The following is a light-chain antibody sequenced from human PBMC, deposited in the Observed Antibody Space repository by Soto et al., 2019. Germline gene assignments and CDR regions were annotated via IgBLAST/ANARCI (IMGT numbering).Light chain of an antibody. CDR2: GAS. J-gene: IGKJ4*01. Sequence: EIAMTQSPATLSVSPGERATLSCRASQSVSSNLAWYQQKPGQAPRLLIYGASTRATGIPARFSGSGSGTEFTLTISSLQFEDFAVYYCQQYDNWPLTFGGGTKVDIK. V-gene: IGKV3-15*01. CDR1: QSVSSN. CDR3: QQYDNWPLT.